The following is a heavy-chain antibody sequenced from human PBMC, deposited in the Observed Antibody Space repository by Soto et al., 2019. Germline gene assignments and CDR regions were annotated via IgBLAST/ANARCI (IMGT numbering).Heavy chain of an antibody. CDR2: IYYSGAT. CDR1: GGSINNGGYY. Sequence: TSXTLSLTCTVSGGSINNGGYYWSWIRQQPGKVLEWIGYIYYSGATYYNPSLKSRANISVDTSKNQFSLKLSSVTAADTAVYYCARHMFYYDSSGYNINYFDYWGQGTLVTVSS. J-gene: IGHJ4*02. D-gene: IGHD3-22*01. V-gene: IGHV4-31*03. CDR3: ARHMFYYDSSGYNINYFDY.